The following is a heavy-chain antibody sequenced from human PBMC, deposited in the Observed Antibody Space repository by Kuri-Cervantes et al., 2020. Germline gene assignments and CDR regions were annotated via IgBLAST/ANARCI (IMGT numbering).Heavy chain of an antibody. D-gene: IGHD5-18*01. V-gene: IGHV2-70D*14. Sequence: SGPTLVKPTQTLTLTCTFSGFSLSTTRMRINWIRQPPGKALEWLARIDWDDDKFYSTSLKTRLTITKDTSKNQVVLTMTNMDPVDTATYYCAHTHGDTAMVQDWGQGTMVTVSS. CDR2: IDWDDDK. CDR1: GFSLSTTRMR. CDR3: AHTHGDTAMVQD. J-gene: IGHJ3*01.